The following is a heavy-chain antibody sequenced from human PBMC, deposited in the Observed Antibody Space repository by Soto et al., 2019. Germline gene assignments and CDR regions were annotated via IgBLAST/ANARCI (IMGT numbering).Heavy chain of an antibody. CDR3: AREAVTTHGGY. CDR1: GGSFRGYY. Sequence: SETLSLTCAVYGGSFRGYYWSWIRQPPGKGLEWIGEINHSGSTNYNPSLKSRVTISVDTSKNQFSLKLSSVTAADTAVYYCAREAVTTHGGYWGQGTLVTVPQ. J-gene: IGHJ4*02. V-gene: IGHV4-34*01. CDR2: INHSGST. D-gene: IGHD4-17*01.